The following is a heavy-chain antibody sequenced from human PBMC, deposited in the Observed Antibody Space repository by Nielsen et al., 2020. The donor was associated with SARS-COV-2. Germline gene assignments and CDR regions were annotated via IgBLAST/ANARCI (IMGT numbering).Heavy chain of an antibody. V-gene: IGHV5-51*01. Sequence: VESLKISCKGSGYSFTSYWIGWVRQMPGKGLEWMGLIYPGDSDTSYSPSFQGQVTISADKSISTAYLQWSSLKASDTAMYYCARRPGYCSGGSCYSFDYWGQGTLVTVSS. D-gene: IGHD2-15*01. CDR3: ARRPGYCSGGSCYSFDY. CDR2: IYPGDSDT. J-gene: IGHJ4*02. CDR1: GYSFTSYW.